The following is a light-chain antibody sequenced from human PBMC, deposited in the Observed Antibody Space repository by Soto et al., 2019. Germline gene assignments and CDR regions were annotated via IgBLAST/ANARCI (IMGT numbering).Light chain of an antibody. V-gene: IGKV1-12*01. J-gene: IGKJ4*01. CDR3: QQASSFPLT. CDR1: QGIGSW. CDR2: SAS. Sequence: IQMTQSPSSVSASVGVTVTITCGASQGIGSWLAWYHQIPGKAPKLLIYSASSLQSGTPSRFTGRGSGAAFTLTITNLQPEDVGVYHCQQASSFPLTFGGGTKVDIK.